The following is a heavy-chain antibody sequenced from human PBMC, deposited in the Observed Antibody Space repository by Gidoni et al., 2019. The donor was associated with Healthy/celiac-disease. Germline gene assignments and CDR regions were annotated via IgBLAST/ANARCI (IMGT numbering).Heavy chain of an antibody. Sequence: GVQPGRSLRLSCAASGFTFSSYAMHWVRQAPGKGLEWVAVISYDGSNKYYADSVKGRFTISRDNSKNTLYLKMNSLRAEDRAVYYCARDESSSSWYDLVYYYMDVWGKGTTVTVSS. CDR1: GFTFSSYA. CDR2: ISYDGSNK. J-gene: IGHJ6*03. CDR3: ARDESSSSWYDLVYYYMDV. D-gene: IGHD6-13*01. V-gene: IGHV3-30-3*01.